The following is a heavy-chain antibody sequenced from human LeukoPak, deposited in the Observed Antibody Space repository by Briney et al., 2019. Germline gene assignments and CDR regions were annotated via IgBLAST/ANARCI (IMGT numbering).Heavy chain of an antibody. CDR3: ARGLHSSGWYNWFDP. Sequence: GGSLRLSCAASGFTFSSYWMHWVRQAPGKGLVWVSRINSDGSSTSYADSVKGRFTISRDNAKNTLYLQMNSLRAEDTAVYYCARGLHSSGWYNWFDPWGQGTLVTVSS. CDR2: INSDGSST. V-gene: IGHV3-74*01. D-gene: IGHD6-19*01. J-gene: IGHJ5*02. CDR1: GFTFSSYW.